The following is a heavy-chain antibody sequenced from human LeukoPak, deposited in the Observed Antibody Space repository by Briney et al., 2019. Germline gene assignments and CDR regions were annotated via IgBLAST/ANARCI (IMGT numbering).Heavy chain of an antibody. V-gene: IGHV3-30-3*01. CDR2: ISYDGSNK. Sequence: AGGSLRSSSAASGSTFSSSAMHWGRQAPGKGLEWVAVISYDGSNKYYADSVKGRFTISRDNSKNTLYLQMNSLRADDTAVYYCAREGYYDSSGQQWRRGTLVTVSS. CDR3: AREGYYDSSGQQ. CDR1: GSTFSSSA. J-gene: IGHJ4*02. D-gene: IGHD3-22*01.